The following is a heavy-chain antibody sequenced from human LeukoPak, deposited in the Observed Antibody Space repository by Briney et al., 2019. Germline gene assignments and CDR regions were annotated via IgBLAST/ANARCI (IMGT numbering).Heavy chain of an antibody. V-gene: IGHV3-23*01. CDR3: AKFGSRLRSYYYYMDV. D-gene: IGHD3-10*01. CDR2: ISGSGGST. Sequence: GGSLRLSCAASGFTFSSYAMSWVRQAPGQGLEWVSAISGSGGSTYYADSVKGRFTISRDNSKNTLYLQMNSLRPEDTAVYYCAKFGSRLRSYYYYMDVWGKGTTVTISS. CDR1: GFTFSSYA. J-gene: IGHJ6*03.